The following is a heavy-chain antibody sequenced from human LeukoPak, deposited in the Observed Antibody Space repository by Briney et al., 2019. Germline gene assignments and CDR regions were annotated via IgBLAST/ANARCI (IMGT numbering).Heavy chain of an antibody. CDR3: ARDQYDTWSRRGNFDS. D-gene: IGHD3-3*01. V-gene: IGHV3-7*03. CDR1: GFTFGKYW. Sequence: PGGSLTLSCAASGFTFGKYWMSWVRQAPGKGLEWVANIKLDGSEKNYVDSVKGRFTISRDNTKNSLYLQMNSLRAEDTAVFYCARDQYDTWSRRGNFDSWGQGTLVIVSS. CDR2: IKLDGSEK. J-gene: IGHJ4*02.